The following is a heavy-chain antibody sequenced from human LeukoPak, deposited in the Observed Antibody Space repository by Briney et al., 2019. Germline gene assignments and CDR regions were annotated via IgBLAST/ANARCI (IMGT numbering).Heavy chain of an antibody. CDR3: ARVEDCSGGSCYSPFDY. CDR2: INHSGST. D-gene: IGHD2-15*01. V-gene: IGHV4-34*01. CDR1: GGSFSGYY. Sequence: SETLSLTCAVYGGSFSGYYWSWIRQPPGKGLEWIAEINHSGSTNYNPSLKSRVTISVDTSKNQFSLKLSSVTAADTAVYYCARVEDCSGGSCYSPFDYWGQGTLVTVSS. J-gene: IGHJ4*02.